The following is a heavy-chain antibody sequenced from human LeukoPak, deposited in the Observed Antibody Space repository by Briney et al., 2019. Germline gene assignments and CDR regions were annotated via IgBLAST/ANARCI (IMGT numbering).Heavy chain of an antibody. CDR1: GYTFTTYN. D-gene: IGHD4-23*01. J-gene: IGHJ4*02. Sequence: ASVKVSCKVSGYTFTTYNINWVRQAPGQGLEWMGWISGYNGNTNYAQKLQGRVTMTTDTSTSTAYMELRSLRSDDTAVYYCARQGYGATSQGAADYWGQGTLVTVSS. CDR3: ARQGYGATSQGAADY. CDR2: ISGYNGNT. V-gene: IGHV1-18*01.